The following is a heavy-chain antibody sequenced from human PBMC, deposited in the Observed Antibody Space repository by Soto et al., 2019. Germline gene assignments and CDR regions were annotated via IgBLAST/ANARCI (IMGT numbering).Heavy chain of an antibody. CDR2: ISWNSGSI. V-gene: IGHV3-9*01. CDR1: GFTFDDYA. CDR3: AKDSGYDWGRGYYFDY. J-gene: IGHJ4*02. Sequence: GGSLRLSCAASGFTFDDYAMHWVRQAPGKGLEWVSGISWNSGSIGYADSVKGRFTISRDNAKHSLYLQMNSLRAEDTALYYCAKDSGYDWGRGYYFDYWGQGTLVTVSS. D-gene: IGHD5-12*01.